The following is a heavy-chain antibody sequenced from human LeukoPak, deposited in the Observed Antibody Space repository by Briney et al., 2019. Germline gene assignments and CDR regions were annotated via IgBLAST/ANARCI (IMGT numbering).Heavy chain of an antibody. V-gene: IGHV3-53*01. J-gene: IGHJ6*03. D-gene: IGHD1-26*01. CDR2: IYSGGST. CDR1: GFTVSSNY. CDR3: AKRKGELLSYYYYMDV. Sequence: GGSLRLSCAASGFTVSSNYMSWVRQAPGKGLEWVSVIYSGGSTYYADSVKGRFTISRDNSKNTLYLQMNSLRAEDTAVYYCAKRKGELLSYYYYMDVWGKGTTVTISS.